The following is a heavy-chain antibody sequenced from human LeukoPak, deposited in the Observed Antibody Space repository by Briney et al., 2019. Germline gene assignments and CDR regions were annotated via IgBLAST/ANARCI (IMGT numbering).Heavy chain of an antibody. V-gene: IGHV3-7*01. CDR2: INQDGSEK. CDR3: TRGGYSDY. CDR1: GFKFSSYW. Sequence: PGGSLRLSCAASGFKFSSYWMNWVRQAPGKGLEPVANINQDGSEKYYVDSVKGRFTISRDNARNSLYLQMSSLRAEDTAVYYCTRGGYSDYWGQGTLVTVPS. J-gene: IGHJ4*02.